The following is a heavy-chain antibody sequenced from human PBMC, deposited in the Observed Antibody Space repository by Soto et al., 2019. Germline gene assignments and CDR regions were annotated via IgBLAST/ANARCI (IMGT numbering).Heavy chain of an antibody. CDR1: GGTFSSYA. V-gene: IGHV1-69*13. D-gene: IGHD3-10*01. CDR2: IIPIFGTA. J-gene: IGHJ4*02. CDR3: ARPGVGYYGSGSYYPSFDY. Sequence: GASVKVSCKASGGTFSSYAISWVRQAPGQGLEWMGGIIPIFGTANYAQKFQGRVTITADESTSTAYRELSSLRSEDTAVYYCARPGVGYYGSGSYYPSFDYWGQGTLVTVSS.